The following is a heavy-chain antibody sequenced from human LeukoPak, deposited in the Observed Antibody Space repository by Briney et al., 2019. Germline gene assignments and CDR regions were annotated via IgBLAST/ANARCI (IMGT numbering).Heavy chain of an antibody. D-gene: IGHD6-13*01. V-gene: IGHV5-51*01. Sequence: GEALETSLKCYGYSFPSYWIGLVRPIPGKGLELMGIIYPGDSDTRYRPPFPGQVTISADTSISTAYLQWSSLKASDTAMYYCARLMRRGYSSSWYLPGPAIDFDYWGQGNLVTVSS. CDR2: IYPGDSDT. CDR1: GYSFPSYW. J-gene: IGHJ4*02. CDR3: ARLMRRGYSSSWYLPGPAIDFDY.